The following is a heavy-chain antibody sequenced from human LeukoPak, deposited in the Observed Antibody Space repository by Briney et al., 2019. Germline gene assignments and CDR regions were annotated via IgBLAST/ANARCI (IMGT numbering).Heavy chain of an antibody. D-gene: IGHD3-3*01. CDR1: GFTFSSYS. CDR3: ARDNYDFWGGESYYYYYYMDV. V-gene: IGHV3-48*01. CDR2: ISSSSSTI. Sequence: GGSLRLSCAASGFTFSSYSMNWVRQAPGKGLEWVSYISSSSSTIYYADSVKGRFTISRDNAKNSLYLQMNSLRAEDTAVYYCARDNYDFWGGESYYYYYYMDVWGKGTTVTVSS. J-gene: IGHJ6*03.